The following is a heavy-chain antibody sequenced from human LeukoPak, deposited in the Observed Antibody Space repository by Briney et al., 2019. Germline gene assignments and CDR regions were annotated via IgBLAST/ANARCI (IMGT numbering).Heavy chain of an antibody. Sequence: PGGSLGLSCAASGFTFRTYSMNWVRQAPGKGLEWVSYISSSSSSIYYADSVKGRFTISRDNAKNSLYLQMNGLRDEDTAVYYCAREPRESCAAFDIWGQGTMVTVSS. V-gene: IGHV3-48*02. CDR3: AREPRESCAAFDI. J-gene: IGHJ3*02. CDR2: ISSSSSSI. CDR1: GFTFRTYS.